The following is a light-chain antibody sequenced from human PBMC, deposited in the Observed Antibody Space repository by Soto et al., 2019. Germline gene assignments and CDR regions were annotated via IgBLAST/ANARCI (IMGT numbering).Light chain of an antibody. V-gene: IGKV1-5*03. CDR3: QQYNSYPLT. Sequence: DIQMTQSPSTLSASVGDRVTITCRASQSISSWLAWYQQKPGKAPNLLIYKASSLESGVPSRFSGSGSGTEFPLTISSLLPDDFASYYCQQYNSYPLTFGGGTKVELK. CDR2: KAS. CDR1: QSISSW. J-gene: IGKJ4*01.